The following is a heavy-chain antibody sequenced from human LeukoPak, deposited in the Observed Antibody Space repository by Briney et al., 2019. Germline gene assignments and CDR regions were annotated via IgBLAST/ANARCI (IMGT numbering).Heavy chain of an antibody. V-gene: IGHV4-61*02. J-gene: IGHJ4*02. D-gene: IGHD3-3*01. CDR1: GGSISSGGFY. CDR2: IYTSGST. Sequence: SQTLSLTCTVSGGSISSGGFYWNWIRQPAGKALEWIGRIYTSGSTDYNPSLKSRVTISVDTSKNQFSLKLSSVTAADTAVYYCARIQYDSWSGYSTGRFDYCDQGTLVSVSS. CDR3: ARIQYDSWSGYSTGRFDY.